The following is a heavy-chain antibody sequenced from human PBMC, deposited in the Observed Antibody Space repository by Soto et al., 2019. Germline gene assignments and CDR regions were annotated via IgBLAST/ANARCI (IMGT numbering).Heavy chain of an antibody. J-gene: IGHJ6*02. CDR1: GFTFSGFTFSSYA. CDR2: ISGTGVST. D-gene: IGHD1-1*01. CDR3: AKGGRPPREPFMDV. Sequence: EVQLLESGGDLVQPGGSLRLSCAASGFTFSGFTFSSYAMTWVRQDPGKGLEWVSTISGTGVSTYYADSVKGRFTISRDNSKDTLYLRMNSLRAEDTAVYFCAKGGRPPREPFMDVWGQGTTVSVSS. V-gene: IGHV3-23*01.